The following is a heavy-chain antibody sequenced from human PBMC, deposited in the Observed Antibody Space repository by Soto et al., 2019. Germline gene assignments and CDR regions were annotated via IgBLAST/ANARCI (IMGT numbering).Heavy chain of an antibody. D-gene: IGHD3-22*01. CDR1: EDTFRNYA. V-gene: IGHV1-69*06. CDR3: ASTMDDSSAYYYWYLCL. Sequence: QVELVQSGAEVKKPGSSVKVSCQASEDTFRNYAISWVRQAPGQGLEWMGGIIPIFGTANYAQKFQGRVTITADTSANTVYLERSSLRSEDTAVYYCASTMDDSSAYYYWYLCLWGRGTLVTVSS. CDR2: IIPIFGTA. J-gene: IGHJ2*01.